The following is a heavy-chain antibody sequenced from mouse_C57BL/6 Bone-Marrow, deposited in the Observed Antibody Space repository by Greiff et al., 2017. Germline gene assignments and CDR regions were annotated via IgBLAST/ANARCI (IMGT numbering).Heavy chain of an antibody. CDR1: GYTFTSYD. Sequence: QVQLKESGPELVKPGASVKLSCKSSGYTFTSYDINWVKQRPGQGLEWIGWFYPRNGSTKYNEKFKGKATLTVDTSSSTAYMALPSLTSDDYAVYFCARGYGSSYWYFDVWGTGTTVTVSS. D-gene: IGHD1-1*01. V-gene: IGHV1-85*01. CDR3: ARGYGSSYWYFDV. CDR2: FYPRNGST. J-gene: IGHJ1*03.